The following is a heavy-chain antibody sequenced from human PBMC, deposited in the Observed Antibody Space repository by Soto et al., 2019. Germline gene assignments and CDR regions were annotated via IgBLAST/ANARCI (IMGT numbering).Heavy chain of an antibody. Sequence: QVQLQESGPGLVKPSETLSLTCTASGGSISSYYWSWIRQPPGKGLEWIGYIYSSGSTNYNPSLKSRVTISVDTSKNQFSLKLSSVTAADTAVYYCAKDIVVVPAYYYYAMDVWGQGTTVTVSS. D-gene: IGHD2-2*01. J-gene: IGHJ6*02. CDR3: AKDIVVVPAYYYYAMDV. CDR1: GGSISSYY. CDR2: IYSSGST. V-gene: IGHV4-59*01.